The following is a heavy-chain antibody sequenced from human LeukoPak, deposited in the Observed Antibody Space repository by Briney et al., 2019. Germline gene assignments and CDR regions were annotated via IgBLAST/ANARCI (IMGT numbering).Heavy chain of an antibody. CDR2: IYYSGST. Sequence: SETLSLTCTVSGGSISSYYWSWIRQPPGKGLEWIGYIYYSGSTNYNPSLKSRVTISVDTSKNQFSLRLSSVTAADTAVYYCAGVGSSWFIDYWGQGTLVTVSS. CDR1: GGSISSYY. D-gene: IGHD6-13*01. J-gene: IGHJ4*02. V-gene: IGHV4-59*01. CDR3: AGVGSSWFIDY.